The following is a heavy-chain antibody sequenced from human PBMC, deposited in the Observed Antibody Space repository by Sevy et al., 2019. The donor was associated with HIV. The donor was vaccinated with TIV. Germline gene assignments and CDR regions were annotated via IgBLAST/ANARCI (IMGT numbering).Heavy chain of an antibody. J-gene: IGHJ4*02. Sequence: GGSLRLSCVASGFTFSSYGMTWVRQAPGKGLEWVSTINYSGGSRFYADSVKDRFIISRDNSRNTLYLQMNNLRAEDTAVYYCAKRSEILERYYYLDYWGQGTLVTVSS. CDR3: AKRSEILERYYYLDY. D-gene: IGHD3-3*01. CDR2: INYSGGSR. CDR1: GFTFSSYG. V-gene: IGHV3-23*01.